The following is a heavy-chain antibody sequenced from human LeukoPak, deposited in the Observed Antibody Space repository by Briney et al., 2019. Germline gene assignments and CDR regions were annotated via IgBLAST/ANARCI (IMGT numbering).Heavy chain of an antibody. J-gene: IGHJ4*02. CDR1: GFTFNSYA. CDR2: ISTSTSSI. CDR3: AKGPLSELAVDY. Sequence: GGSLRLSCAASGFTFNSYAMSWVRQAPGKGLEWVSSISTSTSSIYYADSVKGRFTISRDNAKNSLSLQMNSLRVEDTAVYYCAKGPLSELAVDYWGQGTLVTVS. D-gene: IGHD5-24*01. V-gene: IGHV3-21*01.